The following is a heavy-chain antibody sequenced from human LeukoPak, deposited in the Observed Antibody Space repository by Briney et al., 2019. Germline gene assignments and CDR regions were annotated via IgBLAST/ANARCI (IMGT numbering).Heavy chain of an antibody. CDR2: IYYSGST. CDR3: ARVSTEHDAFDI. CDR1: GGSISSSRYY. V-gene: IGHV4-39*07. D-gene: IGHD1-14*01. J-gene: IGHJ3*02. Sequence: SETLSLTCTVSGGSISSSRYYWGWIRQPPGKGLEWIGSIYYSGSTYYNPSLKSRVTISVDTSKNQFSLKLSSVTAADTVVYYCARVSTEHDAFDIWGQGTMVTVSS.